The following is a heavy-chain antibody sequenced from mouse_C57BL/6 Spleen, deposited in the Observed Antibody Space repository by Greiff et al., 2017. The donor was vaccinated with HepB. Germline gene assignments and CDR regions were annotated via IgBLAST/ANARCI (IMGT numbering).Heavy chain of an antibody. J-gene: IGHJ3*01. CDR2: ILPGSGST. V-gene: IGHV1-9*01. Sequence: QVQLQQSGAELMKPGASVKLSCKATGYTFTGYWIEWVKQRPGHGLEWIGEILPGSGSTNYNEKFKGKATVTADTSSNTAYMQLSSLTTEDSAIYYCASGVTVPPWFAYWGQGTLVTVSA. CDR1: GYTFTGYW. CDR3: ASGVTVPPWFAY. D-gene: IGHD1-1*01.